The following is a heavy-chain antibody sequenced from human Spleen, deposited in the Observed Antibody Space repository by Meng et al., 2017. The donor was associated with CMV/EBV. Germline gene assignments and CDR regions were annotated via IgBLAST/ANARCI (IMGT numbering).Heavy chain of an antibody. CDR3: ARGVRGVNIGYYGMDV. Sequence: ASVKVSCKASGYTFTGYYMHWVRQAPGQGLEWMGWINPNSGGTNYAQKFQGRVTMTRDTSISTAYMELSRLRSDDTAVYYCARGVRGVNIGYYGMDVWGQGTAVTVSS. CDR2: INPNSGGT. J-gene: IGHJ6*02. CDR1: GYTFTGYY. V-gene: IGHV1-2*02. D-gene: IGHD3-10*01.